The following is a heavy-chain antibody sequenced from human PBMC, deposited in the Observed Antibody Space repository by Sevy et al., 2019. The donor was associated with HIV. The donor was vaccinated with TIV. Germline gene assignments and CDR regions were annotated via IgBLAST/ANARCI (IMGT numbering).Heavy chain of an antibody. CDR2: IKRDGSEK. V-gene: IGHV3-7*01. Sequence: GGSLRLSCAASGFTLSSRWMSWVRQAPGKGLEWVANIKRDGSEKYYVDSVKDRFTISRDKPKNSLYLQMNGLRAEDTAVYYCVPSGGGHAGYWGQGTLVTVSS. CDR3: VPSGGGHAGY. CDR1: GFTLSSRW. J-gene: IGHJ4*02. D-gene: IGHD2-15*01.